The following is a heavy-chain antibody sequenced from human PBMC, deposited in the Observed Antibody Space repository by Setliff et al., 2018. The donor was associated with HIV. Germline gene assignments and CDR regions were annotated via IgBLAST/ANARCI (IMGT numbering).Heavy chain of an antibody. D-gene: IGHD6-19*01. Sequence: PSETLSLTCGVSGDSITGSFYWAWIRQPPGKGLEWIANIYPSGSIWPSGTSNYNPSLKGRVTISVDTSKNPFSLSLRSVTAADTAIYYCAYSGWYRGPLDYWGQGALVTVSS. CDR1: GDSITGSFY. CDR2: IWPSGTS. CDR3: AYSGWYRGPLDY. J-gene: IGHJ4*02. V-gene: IGHV4-38-2*01.